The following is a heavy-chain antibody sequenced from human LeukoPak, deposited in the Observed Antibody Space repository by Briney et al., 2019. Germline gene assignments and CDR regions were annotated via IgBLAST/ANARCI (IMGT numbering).Heavy chain of an antibody. D-gene: IGHD3-9*01. J-gene: IGHJ4*02. V-gene: IGHV4-34*01. CDR2: INHSGST. CDR3: ARVRYFDWLFKTFDY. Sequence: SETLSLTCAVYVGSFSGYYWSWIRQPPGKGLEWIGEINHSGSTNYNPSLKSRVTISVDTSKNQFSLKLSSVTAADTAVYYCARVRYFDWLFKTFDYWGQGTLVTVSS. CDR1: VGSFSGYY.